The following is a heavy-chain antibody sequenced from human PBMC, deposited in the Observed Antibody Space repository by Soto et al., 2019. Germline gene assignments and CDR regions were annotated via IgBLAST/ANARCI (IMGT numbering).Heavy chain of an antibody. J-gene: IGHJ4*02. D-gene: IGHD1-26*01. CDR1: PLPLNTAL. CDR2: ITSRTYGATT. V-gene: IGHV3-15*01. CDR3: ATDAPNSKWDTAHFDN. Sequence: LRLPRASXPLPLNTALMTVVRQAPGQGLEWIGRITSRTYGATTDYAAPVKGRFSISRDDSKNMVFLQMNSLKTEDTAVCYCATDAPNSKWDTAHFDNWGQGTLVTVSS.